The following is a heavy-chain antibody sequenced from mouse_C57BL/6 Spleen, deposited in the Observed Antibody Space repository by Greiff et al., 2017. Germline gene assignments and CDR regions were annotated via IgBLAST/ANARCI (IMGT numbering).Heavy chain of an antibody. CDR2: ISDGGSYT. J-gene: IGHJ4*01. CDR3: AREGDTTGLLDY. V-gene: IGHV5-4*01. D-gene: IGHD1-1*01. Sequence: EVKLMASGGGLVKPGGSLKLSCAASGFTFSSYAMSWVRQTPGKRLEWVATISDGGSYTYYPDNVKGRFTISRDNAKNNLYLQMSHLKSEDTAMYYCAREGDTTGLLDYWGQGTSVTVSS. CDR1: GFTFSSYA.